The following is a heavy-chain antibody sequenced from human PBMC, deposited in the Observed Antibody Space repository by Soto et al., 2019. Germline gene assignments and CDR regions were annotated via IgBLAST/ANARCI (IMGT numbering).Heavy chain of an antibody. CDR3: ARGVVVVAATRISNWFDP. D-gene: IGHD2-15*01. Sequence: QVQLQQWGAGLLKPSETLSLTCAVYGGSFSGYYWSWIRQPPGKGLEWLGEINHSGSTNYNPSLKSRVTIAVDTSKNQFSLKLSSVTAADTAVYYCARGVVVVAATRISNWFDPWGQGTLVTVSS. CDR2: INHSGST. V-gene: IGHV4-34*01. J-gene: IGHJ5*02. CDR1: GGSFSGYY.